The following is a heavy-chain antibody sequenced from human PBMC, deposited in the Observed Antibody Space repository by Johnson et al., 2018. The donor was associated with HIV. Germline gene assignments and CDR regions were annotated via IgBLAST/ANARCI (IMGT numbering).Heavy chain of an antibody. CDR3: ARDSTPWGGDYVGYAFDI. J-gene: IGHJ3*02. Sequence: QVQLVESGGGLVKPGGSLRLSCAASAFTFSDYYMSWIRQAPGKGLECISYISSSGSTIYYADSVKGRFTISRDNAKNSLYLQMNSLRAEDTALYYCARDSTPWGGDYVGYAFDIWGQGTMVTVSS. CDR1: AFTFSDYY. CDR2: ISSSGSTI. D-gene: IGHD4-17*01. V-gene: IGHV3-11*04.